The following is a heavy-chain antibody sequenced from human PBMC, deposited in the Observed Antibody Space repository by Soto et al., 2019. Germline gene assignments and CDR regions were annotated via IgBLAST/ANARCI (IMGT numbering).Heavy chain of an antibody. CDR1: GFTFSSYS. D-gene: IGHD3-3*01. V-gene: IGHV3-48*01. Sequence: GGSLRLSSAASGFTFSSYSMNWVRQAPGKGLEWVSYISSSSSTIYYADSVKGRFTISRDNAKNSLYLQMNSLRAEDTAVYYCARDQIFGVVIIPYMDVWGKGTTVTVSS. J-gene: IGHJ6*03. CDR3: ARDQIFGVVIIPYMDV. CDR2: ISSSSSTI.